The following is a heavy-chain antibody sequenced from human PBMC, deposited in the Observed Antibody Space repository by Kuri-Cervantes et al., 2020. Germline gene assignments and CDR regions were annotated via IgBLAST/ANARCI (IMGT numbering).Heavy chain of an antibody. V-gene: IGHV4-39*01. J-gene: IGHJ4*02. D-gene: IGHD3-22*01. CDR1: GGSISSSSYY. CDR2: IYYSGST. CDR3: ARRPPAEISGYNFDY. Sequence: GSLRPSCPVSGGSISSSSYYWGWIRQPPGKGLEWTGSIYYSGSTYYNPSLKSRVSISVATSKNQFSLKLSSVTAADTAVYYCARRPPAEISGYNFDYWGQGTLVTVSS.